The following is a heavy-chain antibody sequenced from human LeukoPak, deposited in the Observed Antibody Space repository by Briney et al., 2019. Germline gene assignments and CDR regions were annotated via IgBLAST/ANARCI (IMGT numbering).Heavy chain of an antibody. D-gene: IGHD2-15*01. Sequence: ASVKVSCKVSGHTLTEIFMHWVRQAPGKGFEWMGGVDPEDYETINAQKFRGRVTMTEDTSTDTAYMELSSLRSEDTAVYYCARDRDVVVVVAARGDFDYWGQGTLVTVSS. CDR3: ARDRDVVVVVAARGDFDY. J-gene: IGHJ4*02. CDR1: GHTLTEIF. V-gene: IGHV1-24*01. CDR2: VDPEDYET.